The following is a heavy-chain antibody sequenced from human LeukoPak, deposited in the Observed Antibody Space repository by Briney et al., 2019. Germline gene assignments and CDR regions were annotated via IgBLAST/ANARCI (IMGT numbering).Heavy chain of an antibody. CDR3: ARDNGDYWFDY. D-gene: IGHD4-17*01. Sequence: ASVKVSCKASGYTFTSYFMHWVRQAPGQGLDWMGIINPSGGSTSYAQKFQGRVTMTRDTSISTAYMELTRLRSDDTAVYYCARDNGDYWFDYWGQGTLVTVSS. CDR2: INPSGGST. J-gene: IGHJ4*02. CDR1: GYTFTSYF. V-gene: IGHV1-46*01.